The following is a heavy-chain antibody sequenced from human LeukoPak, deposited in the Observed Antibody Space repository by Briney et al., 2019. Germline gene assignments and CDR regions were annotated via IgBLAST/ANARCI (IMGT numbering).Heavy chain of an antibody. J-gene: IGHJ6*03. CDR3: AREFNDCSSTSCQHTYYYYYYMDV. D-gene: IGHD2-2*01. CDR1: GGTFSSYA. V-gene: IGHV1-46*01. Sequence: ASVKVSCKASGGTFSSYAISWVRQAPGQGLEWMGIINPSGGSTSYAQKFQGRVTMTRDMSTSTVYMELSSLRSEDTAVYYCAREFNDCSSTSCQHTYYYYYYMDVWGKGTTVTISS. CDR2: INPSGGST.